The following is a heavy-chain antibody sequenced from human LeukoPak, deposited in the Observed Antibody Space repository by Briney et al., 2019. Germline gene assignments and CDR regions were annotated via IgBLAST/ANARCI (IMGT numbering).Heavy chain of an antibody. CDR1: GGSISSYY. J-gene: IGHJ3*02. CDR3: ARGGLRYFDWVQGDAFDI. Sequence: SETLSLTCTVSGGSISSYYWSWIRQPAGKGLEWIGRIYTSGSTNYNPSLKSRVTMSVDISQNQFSLKLSSVTAADTAVYYCARGGLRYFDWVQGDAFDIWGQGTMVTVSS. V-gene: IGHV4-4*07. CDR2: IYTSGST. D-gene: IGHD3-9*01.